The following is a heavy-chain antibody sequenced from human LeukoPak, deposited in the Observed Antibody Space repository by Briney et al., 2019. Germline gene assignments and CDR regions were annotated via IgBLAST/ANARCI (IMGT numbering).Heavy chain of an antibody. V-gene: IGHV4-39*01. CDR3: ARRYEGSGYAYDY. CDR1: GVSITTYSHN. J-gene: IGHJ4*02. Sequence: SEPLSLTCTVSGVSITTYSHNYDWIRQPPGKGLEWIGGFHFSGAINYNPSLKSRVTIFVDTSKKQISLRLNSVTAADTAEYYCARRYEGSGYAYDYWGQGILVTVSS. D-gene: IGHD3-22*01. CDR2: FHFSGAI.